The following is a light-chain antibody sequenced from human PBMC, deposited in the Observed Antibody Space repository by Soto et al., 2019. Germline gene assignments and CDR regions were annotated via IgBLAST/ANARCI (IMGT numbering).Light chain of an antibody. CDR3: QTFDDYPFT. CDR2: AAS. J-gene: IGKJ3*01. Sequence: AIQFTQSPSSLSASVGDSVTITCRASQGISSALAWYQQTPGRAPKLLIYAASTLESGVPSRFSYSISWTDFNLTFSSLQPEDFATSYCQTFDDYPFTFGPVTKVDI. V-gene: IGKV1D-13*01. CDR1: QGISSA.